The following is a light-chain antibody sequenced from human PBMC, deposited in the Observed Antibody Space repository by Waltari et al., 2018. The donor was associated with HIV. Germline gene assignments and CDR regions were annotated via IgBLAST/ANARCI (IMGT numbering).Light chain of an antibody. Sequence: QSALTQPPSASGSLGQSVTISCTGTSSDVGGDNYVSWYQQYPGEAPKLIIYDVNKRPSGVPDRFSGSKSGNTASLTVSGLQGEEEAQYYCSAYAGSNNLVLFGGGTKLTVL. V-gene: IGLV2-8*01. CDR2: DVN. CDR3: SAYAGSNNLVL. CDR1: SSDVGGDNY. J-gene: IGLJ2*01.